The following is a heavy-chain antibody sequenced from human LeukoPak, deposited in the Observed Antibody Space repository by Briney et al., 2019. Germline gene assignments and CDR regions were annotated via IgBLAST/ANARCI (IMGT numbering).Heavy chain of an antibody. D-gene: IGHD6-19*01. V-gene: IGHV3-15*07. J-gene: IGHJ4*02. CDR2: IKSKTDGGTT. CDR3: AKAHTAVAGFSYFDY. Sequence: GGSLRLSCAASGFTFSNAWMNWVRQAPGKGLEWVGRIKSKTDGGTTDYAAPVKGRFTISRDDSKNTLYLQMNSLRAEDTAVYYCAKAHTAVAGFSYFDYWGQGTLVTVSS. CDR1: GFTFSNAW.